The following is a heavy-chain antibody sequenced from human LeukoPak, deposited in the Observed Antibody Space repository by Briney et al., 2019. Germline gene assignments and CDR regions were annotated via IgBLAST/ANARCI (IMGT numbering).Heavy chain of an antibody. Sequence: ASVRVSCKASGYTFTDYYVHWLRQAPGEGLEWTADIDPKRGDSHYAQKFQGRVTLTRDTSISTVYMDLTTLRSDDTAVYYCARGPATSAFDIWGQGTMVTVSS. J-gene: IGHJ3*02. V-gene: IGHV1-2*02. CDR2: IDPKRGDS. CDR1: GYTFTDYY. CDR3: ARGPATSAFDI.